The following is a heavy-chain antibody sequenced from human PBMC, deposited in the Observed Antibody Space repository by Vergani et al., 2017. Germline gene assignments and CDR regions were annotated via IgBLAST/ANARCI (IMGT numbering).Heavy chain of an antibody. CDR1: GFTFSSYA. V-gene: IGHV3-23*04. CDR3: ARSKDAFDI. Sequence: VQLVESGGGLVQPGRSLRLSCAASGFTFSSYAMSWVRQAPGKGLEWVSAISGSGGSTYYADSVKGRFTISRENAKNSLYLQMNSLRAGDTAVYYCARSKDAFDIWGQGTMVTVSS. CDR2: ISGSGGST. J-gene: IGHJ3*02.